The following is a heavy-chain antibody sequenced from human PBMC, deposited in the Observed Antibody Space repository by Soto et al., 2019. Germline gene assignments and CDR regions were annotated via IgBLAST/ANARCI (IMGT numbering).Heavy chain of an antibody. CDR3: AAAGSALRNYYGIDV. D-gene: IGHD1-26*01. J-gene: IGHJ6*02. V-gene: IGHV1-58*01. CDR2: INPAGGTT. Sequence: GQGLEWMGVINPAGGTTFHAQKFQERVTITRDMSTSTAYMELSSLRSEDTAVYYCAAAGSALRNYYGIDVWGQGTTVTVSS.